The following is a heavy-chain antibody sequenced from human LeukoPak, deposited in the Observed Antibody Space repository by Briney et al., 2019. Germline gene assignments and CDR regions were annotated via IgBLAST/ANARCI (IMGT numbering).Heavy chain of an antibody. CDR1: GYTFTGYY. Sequence: ASVKVSCRASGYTFTGYYMHWVRQAPGQGLEWMGRINPNSGGTNYAQKFQGRVTMTRDTSISTAYMELSRLRSDDTAVYYCARDFDDILTGYYVDYWGQGTLVTVS. CDR3: ARDFDDILTGYYVDY. D-gene: IGHD3-9*01. CDR2: INPNSGGT. J-gene: IGHJ4*02. V-gene: IGHV1-2*06.